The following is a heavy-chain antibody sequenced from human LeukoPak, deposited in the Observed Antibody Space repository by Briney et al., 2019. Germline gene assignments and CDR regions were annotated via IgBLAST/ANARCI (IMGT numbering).Heavy chain of an antibody. CDR3: VRTYYDFWSGYYYGMDV. J-gene: IGHJ6*02. CDR1: GGSFSGYY. V-gene: IGHV4-34*01. D-gene: IGHD3-3*01. CDR2: INHSGST. Sequence: LETLSLTCAVYGGSFSGYYWSWIRQPPGKGLEWIGEINHSGSTNYNPSLKSRVTISVDTSKNQFSLKLSSVTAADTAVYYCVRTYYDFWSGYYYGMDVWGQGTTVTVSS.